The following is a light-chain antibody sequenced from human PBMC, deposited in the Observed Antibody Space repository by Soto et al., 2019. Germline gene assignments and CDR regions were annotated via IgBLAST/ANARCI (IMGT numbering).Light chain of an antibody. CDR2: GTS. J-gene: IGKJ3*01. CDR3: QQYGSSLFT. CDR1: QSVSSKY. V-gene: IGKV3-20*01. Sequence: DSVLTQSPGTLSLSPGERATLSCRASQSVSSKYLAWYQQKPGQAPRVLIYGTSISASGVPERFSGGGSGTDFTLTITSLEPEDFAVYYCQQYGSSLFTFGPGTKVDF.